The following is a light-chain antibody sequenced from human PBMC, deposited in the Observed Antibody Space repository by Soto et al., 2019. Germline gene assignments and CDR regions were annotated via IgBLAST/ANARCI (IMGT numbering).Light chain of an antibody. CDR1: QSVSNY. J-gene: IGKJ1*01. CDR3: QQYGGSPQT. Sequence: EIVLTQSPGTLSLSPGERATLSCRASQSVSNYLAWYQQKPGQAPRLLIYVASSRATGIPDRFSGSGSGTDFTLTINRLEPEDFAVYYCQQYGGSPQTFGQGTKVEIK. CDR2: VAS. V-gene: IGKV3-20*01.